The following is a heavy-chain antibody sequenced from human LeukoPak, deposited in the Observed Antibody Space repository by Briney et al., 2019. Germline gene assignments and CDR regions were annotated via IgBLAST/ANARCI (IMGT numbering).Heavy chain of an antibody. CDR3: VRVSSSGWRRFKGNDAFDI. CDR2: ISYDGSNK. CDR1: GFTFSSYA. Sequence: GGSLRLSCAASGFTFSSYAMHWVRQAPGKGLEWVAVISYDGSNKYYADSVKGRFTISRDNAKNTLYLQMYRLRAEDTAVYYCVRVSSSGWRRFKGNDAFDIWGQGTMVTVSS. J-gene: IGHJ3*02. D-gene: IGHD6-19*01. V-gene: IGHV3-30*04.